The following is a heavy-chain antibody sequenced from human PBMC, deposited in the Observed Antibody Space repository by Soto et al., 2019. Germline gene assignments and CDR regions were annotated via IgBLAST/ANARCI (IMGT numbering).Heavy chain of an antibody. D-gene: IGHD3-16*01. CDR3: ARDPYLGDHQY. V-gene: IGHV1-18*01. J-gene: IGHJ4*02. CDR2: ISAYTGKT. Sequence: QVQLVQSGGEVKKPGASVKVSCKTSGYTFTTYGSSWVRQAPGQGLEWVGWISAYTGKTHYAQKFQGKVTITTAPSTNPAYLELRSLRSDDTAVYYCARDPYLGDHQYWGQGTLVTVSS. CDR1: GYTFTTYG.